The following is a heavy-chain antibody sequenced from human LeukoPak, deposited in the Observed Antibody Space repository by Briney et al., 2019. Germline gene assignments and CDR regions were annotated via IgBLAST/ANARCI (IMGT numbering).Heavy chain of an antibody. J-gene: IGHJ4*02. CDR2: TYYRSKWHN. CDR1: GDSVSSKSAT. CDR3: ARSALGANDY. D-gene: IGHD1-26*01. Sequence: QTLSLTCAISGDSVSSKSATWNWIRQSPSRGLEWLGRTYYRSKWHNNFAVSLRSRININPDTSRNQFSLQLNSVTPEDTAVYYCARSALGANDYWGQGTLVTVSS. V-gene: IGHV6-1*01.